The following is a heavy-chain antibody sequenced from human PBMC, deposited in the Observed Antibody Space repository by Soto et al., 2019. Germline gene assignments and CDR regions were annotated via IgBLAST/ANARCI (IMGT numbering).Heavy chain of an antibody. J-gene: IGHJ3*02. Sequence: ASVKVSCKASGYTFTSYGISWGRQAPGQGLEWMGWISAYNGNTNYAQKLQGRVTMTTDTSTSTAYMELRSLRSDDTAVYYCASYGDYVIGDAFDIWGQGTMVTVSS. V-gene: IGHV1-18*01. CDR2: ISAYNGNT. CDR3: ASYGDYVIGDAFDI. D-gene: IGHD4-17*01. CDR1: GYTFTSYG.